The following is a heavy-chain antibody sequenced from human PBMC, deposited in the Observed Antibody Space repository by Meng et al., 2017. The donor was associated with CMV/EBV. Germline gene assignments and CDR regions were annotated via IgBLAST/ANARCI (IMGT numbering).Heavy chain of an antibody. J-gene: IGHJ4*02. CDR1: GGTFSSYA. Sequence: QVRVVESGAGVKQPGSLVKVSCKASGGTFSSYAISWVRQAPGQGLEWMGGIIPIFGTANYAQKFQGRVTITADESTSTAYMELSSLRSEDTAVYYCARMPRDGYNYIDYWGQGTLVTVSS. CDR3: ARMPRDGYNYIDY. V-gene: IGHV1-69*12. CDR2: IIPIFGTA. D-gene: IGHD5-24*01.